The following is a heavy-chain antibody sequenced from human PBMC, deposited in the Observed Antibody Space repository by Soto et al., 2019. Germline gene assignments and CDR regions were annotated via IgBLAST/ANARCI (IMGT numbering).Heavy chain of an antibody. J-gene: IGHJ6*04. CDR1: GGTFTSYA. CDR2: IIPIFGTA. CDR3: PKDTEIIKGGIDV. Sequence: QVYLVQSGAEVKKPESSVRVSCMAPGGTFTSYAITWTRQSRGQGLEWMGGIIPIFGTANYAEKFQGRVTVSADPSGSTAHMERSSLRSEDTAVYYGPKDTEIIKGGIDVCGEGTTVTVSS. V-gene: IGHV1-69*12. D-gene: IGHD2-15*01.